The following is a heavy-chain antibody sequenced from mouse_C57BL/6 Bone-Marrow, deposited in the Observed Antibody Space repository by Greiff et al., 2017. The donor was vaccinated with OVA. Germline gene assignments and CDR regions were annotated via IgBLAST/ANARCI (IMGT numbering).Heavy chain of an antibody. Sequence: EVMLVESGGGLVQPGGSLKLSCAASGFTFSDFYMDWIRQTPEKRLEWVAYISNGGGSTYYPDTVKGRFTISRDNAKNTLYLQMSRLKSEDTAMYYCARLDAMDYWGQGTSVTVSS. CDR1: GFTFSDFY. CDR2: ISNGGGST. V-gene: IGHV5-12*01. J-gene: IGHJ4*01. CDR3: ARLDAMDY.